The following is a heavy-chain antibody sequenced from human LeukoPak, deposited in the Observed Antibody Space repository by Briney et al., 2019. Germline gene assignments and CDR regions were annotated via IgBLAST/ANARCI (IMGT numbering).Heavy chain of an antibody. CDR2: IYSGGSR. V-gene: IGHV3-66*04. J-gene: IGHJ4*02. D-gene: IGHD3-22*01. Sequence: GGSLRLSCAASGFTVSSNYMSWVRQAPGKGLEWVSVIYSGGSRYYADSVKGRFTISRDNSKNTLYLQMNSLRAGDTAVYYCAGLPAYYYDTSGFYFDYWGQGTLVTVSS. CDR3: AGLPAYYYDTSGFYFDY. CDR1: GFTVSSNY.